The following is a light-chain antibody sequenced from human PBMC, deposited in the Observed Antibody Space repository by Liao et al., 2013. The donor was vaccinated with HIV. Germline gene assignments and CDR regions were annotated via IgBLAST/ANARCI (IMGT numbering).Light chain of an antibody. J-gene: IGLJ1*01. V-gene: IGLV3-1*01. CDR3: QTWDSSTLYV. CDR2: QDS. Sequence: SYEVTQPPSVSVSPGQTATITCSGDKLGDKYVCWYQQKPGQSPAVVIYQDSKRPSGIPERFSGSNSGNTATLTISETQAMDEADYYCQTWDSSTLYVFGTGTKVTVL. CDR1: KLGDKY.